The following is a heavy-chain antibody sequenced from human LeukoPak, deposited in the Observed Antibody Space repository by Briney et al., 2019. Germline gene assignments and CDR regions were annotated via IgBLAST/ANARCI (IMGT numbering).Heavy chain of an antibody. CDR2: IKQDGSEK. Sequence: GGSLRLSCAASGFTFSSYWMSWVRQAPGKGLEWVANIKQDGSEKYYVDSVKGRFTISRDNAKNSLYLQMNSLRAEDTAVYYCARLEGERITIFGVVFYYFDYWGQGTLVTVSS. J-gene: IGHJ4*02. CDR1: GFTFSSYW. CDR3: ARLEGERITIFGVVFYYFDY. V-gene: IGHV3-7*01. D-gene: IGHD3-3*01.